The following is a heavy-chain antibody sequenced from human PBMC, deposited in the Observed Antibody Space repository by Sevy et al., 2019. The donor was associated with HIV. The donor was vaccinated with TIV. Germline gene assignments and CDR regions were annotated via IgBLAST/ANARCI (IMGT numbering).Heavy chain of an antibody. Sequence: GGSLRLSCAASGFTFSNVWMSWVRQAPGKGLERVGHIKSRTEGGTPDYAAPEKGRFNISRDDSKSTLYLQMNSLKTEDTAVYYCTTGGSILQHWGQGTLVTVSS. CDR1: GFTFSNVW. D-gene: IGHD2-21*01. J-gene: IGHJ4*02. CDR3: TTGGSILQH. CDR2: IKSRTEGGTP. V-gene: IGHV3-15*01.